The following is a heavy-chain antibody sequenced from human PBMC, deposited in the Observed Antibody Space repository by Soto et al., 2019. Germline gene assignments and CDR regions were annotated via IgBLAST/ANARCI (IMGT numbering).Heavy chain of an antibody. Sequence: QVQLVQSGAEEKKPGASVKVSCKASGYTFTSYAMHWVRQAPGQRLEWMGWINAGNGNTKYSQKFQGRVTITRDTYASTSYMELSSLRPEDTAVYYSASAAARGVIGWFYPWGQGFLVTVSS. D-gene: IGHD3-10*01. CDR2: INAGNGNT. CDR3: ASAAARGVIGWFYP. V-gene: IGHV1-3*05. J-gene: IGHJ5*02. CDR1: GYTFTSYA.